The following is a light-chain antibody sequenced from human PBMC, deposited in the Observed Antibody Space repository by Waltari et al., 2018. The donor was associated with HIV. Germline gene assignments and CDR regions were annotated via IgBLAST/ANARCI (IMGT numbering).Light chain of an antibody. Sequence: EIVLTQSPGTLSLSPGERATLSCRASQIVSSSYLAWYQQKPGQAPRLLIYMASSRATGIPDRCRGSGSGTDFTLTISRLEPEDFAVYYCQQMGTFGQGTKVEIK. CDR3: QQMGT. CDR1: QIVSSSY. CDR2: MAS. V-gene: IGKV3-20*01. J-gene: IGKJ1*01.